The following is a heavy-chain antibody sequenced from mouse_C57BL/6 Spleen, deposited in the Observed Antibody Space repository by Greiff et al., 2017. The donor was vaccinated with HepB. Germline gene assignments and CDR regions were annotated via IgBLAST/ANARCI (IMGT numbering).Heavy chain of an antibody. CDR1: GYTFTSYG. J-gene: IGHJ4*01. CDR3: ARGGNYEDAMDY. V-gene: IGHV1-81*01. CDR2: IYPRSGNT. Sequence: VQLQQSGAELARPGASVKLSCKASGYTFTSYGLSWVKQRTGQGLEWIGEIYPRSGNTYYNEKFKGKATLTADKSSSTAYMELRSLTSEDSAVYFCARGGNYEDAMDYWGQGTSVTVSS. D-gene: IGHD2-1*01.